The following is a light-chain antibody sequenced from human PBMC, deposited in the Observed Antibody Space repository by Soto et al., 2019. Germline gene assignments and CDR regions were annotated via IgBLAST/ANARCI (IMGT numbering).Light chain of an antibody. J-gene: IGKJ4*01. Sequence: DIQMTQSPSSVSALIGDRVTITCRASQGVGSHVNWYQQKPGKAPNLLIHGASNLQSGVPSTFSVSGSGTYFTLTISSLQPEDFATYYCQQNYRAPLTFGGGTKVEIK. CDR3: QQNYRAPLT. CDR1: QGVGSH. CDR2: GAS. V-gene: IGKV1-39*01.